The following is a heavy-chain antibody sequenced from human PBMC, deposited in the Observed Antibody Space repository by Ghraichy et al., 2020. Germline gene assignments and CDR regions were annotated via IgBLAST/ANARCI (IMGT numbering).Heavy chain of an antibody. D-gene: IGHD6-19*01. Sequence: GSLRLSCAASGFTFSGYAMNWVRQAPGKGLEWVSYITYTGSAIYYADSVKGRSTISRDNAKNSMYLQMNSLTDDDTAVYYCARGYGSSGWGHFDSWGQGTLVTVSS. CDR2: ITYTGSAI. J-gene: IGHJ4*02. V-gene: IGHV3-48*02. CDR1: GFTFSGYA. CDR3: ARGYGSSGWGHFDS.